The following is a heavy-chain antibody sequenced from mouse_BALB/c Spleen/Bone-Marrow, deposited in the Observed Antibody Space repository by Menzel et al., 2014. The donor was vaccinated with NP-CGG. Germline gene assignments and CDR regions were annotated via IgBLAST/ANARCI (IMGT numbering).Heavy chain of an antibody. V-gene: IGHV5-6-3*01. J-gene: IGHJ3*01. CDR3: ARGGVKVWFAY. Sequence: EVKLMESGGGLVQPGGSLNLSCAASGFTFSRYDMSWVRQTPDMRLELVANINSNGGGTYYPDSVKGRFTISRDNAKNTLYLRMSGLKSEDTAMYFCARGGVKVWFAYWGQGTLVTVSA. CDR2: INSNGGGT. CDR1: GFTFSRYD. D-gene: IGHD2-2*01.